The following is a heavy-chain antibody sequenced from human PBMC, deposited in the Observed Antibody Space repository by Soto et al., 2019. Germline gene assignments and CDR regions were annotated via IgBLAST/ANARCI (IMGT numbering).Heavy chain of an antibody. V-gene: IGHV3-30-3*01. CDR2: ISYDGSNK. J-gene: IGHJ3*02. CDR1: EFTFSSYA. D-gene: IGHD6-13*01. Sequence: QVQLVESGGGVVQPGRSLRLSCAASEFTFSSYAMHWVRQAPGKGLEWVAVISYDGSNKYYADSVKGRFTISRDNSKNTPYLQMNSLRAADTAVYYCARDPGYSSSWGAFDIWGQGTMVTVSS. CDR3: ARDPGYSSSWGAFDI.